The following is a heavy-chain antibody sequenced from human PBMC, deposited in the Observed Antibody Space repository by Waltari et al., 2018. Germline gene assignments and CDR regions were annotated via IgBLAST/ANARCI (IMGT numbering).Heavy chain of an antibody. Sequence: EVQLVESGGGLVQPGDSLTLSCAASGFTFSDHYMDWVRQAPGKGLEWVANIKQDGSEKYYVDSVKGRFTISRDNAKNSLYLQMNSLRAEDTAVYYCARDLHLSQLIPFDAFDIWGQGTMVTVSS. J-gene: IGHJ3*02. D-gene: IGHD3-16*01. CDR2: IKQDGSEK. V-gene: IGHV3-7*01. CDR3: ARDLHLSQLIPFDAFDI. CDR1: GFTFSDHY.